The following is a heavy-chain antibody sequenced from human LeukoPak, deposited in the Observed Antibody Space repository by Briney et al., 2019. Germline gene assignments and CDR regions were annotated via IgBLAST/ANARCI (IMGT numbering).Heavy chain of an antibody. V-gene: IGHV3-33*01. CDR3: ARDYSSSWKSAKATKYYGMDV. D-gene: IGHD6-13*01. J-gene: IGHJ6*02. Sequence: PGGSLRVSCAASGFTFSRYGMHWVRQAPGKGLEGVAVICYDGSNKYYADSVKGRFTISRDNSKNTLYLQMNSLRAEDTAVYYCARDYSSSWKSAKATKYYGMDVWGQGTTVTVSS. CDR2: ICYDGSNK. CDR1: GFTFSRYG.